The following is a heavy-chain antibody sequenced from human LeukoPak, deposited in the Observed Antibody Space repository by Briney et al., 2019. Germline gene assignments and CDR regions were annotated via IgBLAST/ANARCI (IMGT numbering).Heavy chain of an antibody. V-gene: IGHV4-61*01. Sequence: SETLSLTCTVSGVSVSGGSYYWSWIRQPPGKGLEWIGYIYYSGSTNYNPSLKSRVTISVDTSKNQFSLKLSFVAAADTAVYYCAAGGSGSYPRHNFDYWGQGTLVTVSS. D-gene: IGHD3-10*01. CDR1: GVSVSGGSYY. CDR3: AAGGSGSYPRHNFDY. J-gene: IGHJ4*02. CDR2: IYYSGST.